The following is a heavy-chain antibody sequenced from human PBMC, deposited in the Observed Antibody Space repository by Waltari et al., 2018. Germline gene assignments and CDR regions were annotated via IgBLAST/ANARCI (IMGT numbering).Heavy chain of an antibody. CDR2: IDQDGSEE. V-gene: IGHV3-7*01. CDR1: IFTLRNYW. Sequence: EVLLVESGGGLVQTGGSLRLSWAASIFTLRNYWMNWVRQAPGKGLEWVANIDQDGSEEYYVDSVKGRFTISRDNAKNSLYLEMKTLRAEDTAIYYCARTGARWLQFAAFDIWGQGTMVTVSS. J-gene: IGHJ3*02. D-gene: IGHD5-12*01. CDR3: ARTGARWLQFAAFDI.